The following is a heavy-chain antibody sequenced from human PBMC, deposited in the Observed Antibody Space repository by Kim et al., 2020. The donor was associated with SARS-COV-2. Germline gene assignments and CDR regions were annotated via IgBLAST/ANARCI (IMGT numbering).Heavy chain of an antibody. CDR1: GGSISSYY. Sequence: SETLSLTCTVSGGSISSYYWSWIRRPPGKGLEWIGYIYYSGSTNYNPSLKSRVTISVDTSKNQFSLKLSSVTAADTAVYYCARVVTMVQGVIIAPYYYYMDVWGKGTTVTVSS. D-gene: IGHD3-10*01. V-gene: IGHV4-59*01. CDR3: ARVVTMVQGVIIAPYYYYMDV. CDR2: IYYSGST. J-gene: IGHJ6*03.